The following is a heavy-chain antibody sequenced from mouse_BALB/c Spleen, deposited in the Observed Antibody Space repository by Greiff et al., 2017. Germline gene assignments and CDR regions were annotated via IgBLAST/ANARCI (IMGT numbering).Heavy chain of an antibody. Sequence: EVHLVESGAELVKPGASVKLSCTASGFNIKDTYMHWVKQRPEQGLEWIGRIDPANGNTKYDPKFQGKATITADTSSNTAYLQLSSLTSEDTAVYYCARNGNYGSPYWGQGTLVTVSA. V-gene: IGHV14-3*02. J-gene: IGHJ3*01. D-gene: IGHD2-1*01. CDR1: GFNIKDTY. CDR2: IDPANGNT. CDR3: ARNGNYGSPY.